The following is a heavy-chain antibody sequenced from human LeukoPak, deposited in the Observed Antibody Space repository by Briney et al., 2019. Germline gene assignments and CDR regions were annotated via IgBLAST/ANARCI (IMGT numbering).Heavy chain of an antibody. V-gene: IGHV1-2*02. J-gene: IGHJ4*02. D-gene: IGHD3-10*01. CDR3: ARDLVPSMVRGINFDY. Sequence: GASVKVSCKASGYTFTGYYMNWVRQAPGQGLERMGWINPNSGGTNYAQKFQGRVTMTRDTSISTAYMELSRLTSDDTAVYYCARDLVPSMVRGINFDYWGQGTLVTVSS. CDR2: INPNSGGT. CDR1: GYTFTGYY.